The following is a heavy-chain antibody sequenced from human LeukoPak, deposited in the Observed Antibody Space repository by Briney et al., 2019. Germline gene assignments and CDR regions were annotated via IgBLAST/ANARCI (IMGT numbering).Heavy chain of an antibody. Sequence: GGSLRLSCAASGFTFSSYDMHWVRQATGKGLEWVSAIGTAGDAYYPGSVKGRFTISRENAKNSLYLQMNSLRAGDTAVYYCAALSRFGEPNDYWGQGTLVTVSS. CDR1: GFTFSSYD. CDR3: AALSRFGEPNDY. D-gene: IGHD3-10*01. V-gene: IGHV3-13*01. J-gene: IGHJ4*02. CDR2: IGTAGDA.